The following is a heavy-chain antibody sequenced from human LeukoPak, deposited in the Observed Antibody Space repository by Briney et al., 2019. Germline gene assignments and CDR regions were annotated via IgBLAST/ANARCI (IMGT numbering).Heavy chain of an antibody. CDR3: TKAKGAEWELLRVMDY. CDR1: GFTFSSYA. CDR2: ISGSGGST. V-gene: IGHV3-23*01. Sequence: PGGSLRLSCAASGFTFSSYAMSWVRQAPGKGLEWVSAISGSGGSTYYADSVKGRFTISRDNSKNTLYLQMNSLRAEDTAVYYCTKAKGAEWELLRVMDYWGQGTLVTVSS. D-gene: IGHD1-26*01. J-gene: IGHJ4*02.